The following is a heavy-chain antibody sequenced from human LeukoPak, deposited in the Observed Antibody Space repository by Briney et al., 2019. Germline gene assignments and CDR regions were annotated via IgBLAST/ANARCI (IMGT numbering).Heavy chain of an antibody. J-gene: IGHJ4*02. D-gene: IGHD6-13*01. CDR3: ARLTIAGRSDY. V-gene: IGHV4-34*01. CDR2: INHSGST. Sequence: SETLSLTCAVYGGSFSGYYWSWIRQPPGKGLEWIGEINHSGSTNYNPSLKSRVTISVDTSKNQFSLKLSFVTAADTAVYYCARLTIAGRSDYWGQGTLVTVSS. CDR1: GGSFSGYY.